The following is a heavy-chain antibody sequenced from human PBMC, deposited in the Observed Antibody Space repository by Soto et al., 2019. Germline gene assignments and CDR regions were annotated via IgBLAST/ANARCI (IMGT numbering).Heavy chain of an antibody. V-gene: IGHV3-23*01. J-gene: IGHJ4*02. D-gene: IGHD2-2*01. CDR2: ISGSGGST. Sequence: LSLPCAASGFTFSSSAMSWVRQAPGKGLEWVSAISGSGGSTYYADSVKGRFTISRDNSKNTLYLQMNSLRAEDTAVYYCAKTPDIVVVPAAEQIDYWGQGTLVTVSS. CDR1: GFTFSSSA. CDR3: AKTPDIVVVPAAEQIDY.